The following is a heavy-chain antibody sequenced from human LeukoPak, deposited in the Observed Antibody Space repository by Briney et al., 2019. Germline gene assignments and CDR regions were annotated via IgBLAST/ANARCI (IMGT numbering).Heavy chain of an antibody. CDR2: IKEDGSEK. D-gene: IGHD3-10*01. J-gene: IGHJ3*02. CDR3: ARDWVAGVPFDAFDI. V-gene: IGHV3-7*03. CDR1: GFTLSSYW. Sequence: GGSLRLSCAASGFTLSSYWMSWVRQAPGKGLEWVSNIKEDGSEKYYVDSVKGRFTISRDNAKNTLYLHMNSLTAEDTAMYYCARDWVAGVPFDAFDIWGQGTMVSVSS.